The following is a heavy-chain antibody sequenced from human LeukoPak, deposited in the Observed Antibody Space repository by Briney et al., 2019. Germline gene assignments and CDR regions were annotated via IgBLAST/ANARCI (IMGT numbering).Heavy chain of an antibody. CDR2: MNPNIGNT. D-gene: IGHD3-10*01. Sequence: ASVKVSCKASGYTFTSYDINWVRQATGQGLEWMGWMNPNIGNTGYAQKFQGRVTMTRNTSISTAYMELSSLRSEDTAVYYCAGGPGSGSYDSLSPLDYWGQGTLVTVSS. J-gene: IGHJ4*02. CDR3: AGGPGSGSYDSLSPLDY. CDR1: GYTFTSYD. V-gene: IGHV1-8*01.